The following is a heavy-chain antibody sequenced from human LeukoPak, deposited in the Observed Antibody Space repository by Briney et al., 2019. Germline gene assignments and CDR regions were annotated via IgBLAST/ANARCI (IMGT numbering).Heavy chain of an antibody. J-gene: IGHJ4*02. Sequence: SGTLSLTCAVSGGSITSSNWWSWVRQPPGKGPEWIGDIYHSGGANYNPSLKSRVTISVDKSKNQFSLKLSSVTAADTAVYYCARRVAGSYYWGQGTLVTVSS. CDR3: ARRVAGSYY. V-gene: IGHV4-4*02. D-gene: IGHD6-19*01. CDR1: GGSITSSNW. CDR2: IYHSGGA.